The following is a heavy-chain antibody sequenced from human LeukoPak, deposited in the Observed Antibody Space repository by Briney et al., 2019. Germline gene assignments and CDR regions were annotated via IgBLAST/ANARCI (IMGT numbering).Heavy chain of an antibody. J-gene: IGHJ5*02. D-gene: IGHD4-17*01. V-gene: IGHV1-8*01. CDR1: GYTFTSYD. CDR2: MNPNSGNT. CDR3: ARLSSHYGDYKVDP. Sequence: ASVKVSCKASGYTFTSYDINWVRQATGQGLEWMGWMNPNSGNTDYAQRFQGRVTMTSNTSINTAYMELSSLRSEDTAVYYCARLSSHYGDYKVDPWGQGTLVTVSS.